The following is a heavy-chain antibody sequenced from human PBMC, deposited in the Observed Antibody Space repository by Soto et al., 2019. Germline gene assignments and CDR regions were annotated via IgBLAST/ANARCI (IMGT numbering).Heavy chain of an antibody. CDR3: TKYAYTSRYSYFGMDV. J-gene: IGHJ6*02. D-gene: IGHD3-16*01. CDR1: GFTCSSYT. Sequence: PGGSLRLSGAASGFTCSSYTMNWVRQSPGKGLELVGVIRITXYGETTDYAASVKGRFNVLRDDSKSIAYLQMNSLQSEDTGVYYCTKYAYTSRYSYFGMDVGRHGTTVTVSS. CDR2: IRITXYGETT. V-gene: IGHV3-49*04.